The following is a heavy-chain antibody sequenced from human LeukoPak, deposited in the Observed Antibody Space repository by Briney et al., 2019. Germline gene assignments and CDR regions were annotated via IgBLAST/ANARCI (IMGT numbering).Heavy chain of an antibody. CDR2: INPNSGGT. CDR1: GYTFTGYY. J-gene: IGHJ6*03. CDR3: ASLQAGIYLYYYYMDV. D-gene: IGHD6-13*01. V-gene: IGHV1-2*02. Sequence: ASVKVSCKASGYTFTGYYMHWVRQAPGQGLEWMGWINPNSGGTNYAQKFQGRVTMTRDTSISTAYMELSRLRSEDTAVYYCASLQAGIYLYYYYMDVWGKGTTVTVSS.